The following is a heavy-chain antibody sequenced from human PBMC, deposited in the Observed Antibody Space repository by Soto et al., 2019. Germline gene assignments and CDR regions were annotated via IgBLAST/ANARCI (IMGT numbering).Heavy chain of an antibody. D-gene: IGHD2-15*01. V-gene: IGHV3-33*01. Sequence: GGSLRLSCAASGFTFSSYGMHWVRQAPGKGLEWVAVIWYDGSNKYYADSVKGRFTISRDNSKNTLYLQMNSLRAEDTAVYYCARGIGYCSGGSCYSSGAPDYGMDVWGQGTTVTVSS. J-gene: IGHJ6*02. CDR3: ARGIGYCSGGSCYSSGAPDYGMDV. CDR1: GFTFSSYG. CDR2: IWYDGSNK.